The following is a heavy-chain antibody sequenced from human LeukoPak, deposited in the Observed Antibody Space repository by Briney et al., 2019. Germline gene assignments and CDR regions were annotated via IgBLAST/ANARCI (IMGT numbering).Heavy chain of an antibody. CDR1: GGSISSGGYS. J-gene: IGHJ6*04. CDR3: ARGEYGSGSYYTYYYYGMDV. D-gene: IGHD3-10*01. V-gene: IGHV4-30-2*01. CDR2: IYHSGST. Sequence: SQTLSLTCAVSGGSISSGGYSWSWIRQPAGKGLEWIGYIYHSGSTYYNPSLKSRVTISVDRSKNQFSLKLSSVTAADTAVYYCARGEYGSGSYYTYYYYGMDVWGKGTTVTVSS.